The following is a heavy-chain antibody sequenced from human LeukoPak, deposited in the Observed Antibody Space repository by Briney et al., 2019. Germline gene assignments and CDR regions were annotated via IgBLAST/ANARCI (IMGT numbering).Heavy chain of an antibody. CDR3: AKDLSGVTGDAFDI. CDR2: IWYDGSNK. V-gene: IGHV3-33*06. Sequence: GGSLRLSCAASGFTFSSYGMHWVRQAPGKGLERVAVIWYDGSNKYYADSVKGRFTISRDNSKNTLYLQMNSLRAEDTAVYYCAKDLSGVTGDAFDIWGQGTMVTVSS. D-gene: IGHD1-14*01. J-gene: IGHJ3*02. CDR1: GFTFSSYG.